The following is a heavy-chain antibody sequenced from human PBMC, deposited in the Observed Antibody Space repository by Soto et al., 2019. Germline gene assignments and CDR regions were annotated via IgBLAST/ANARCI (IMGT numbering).Heavy chain of an antibody. D-gene: IGHD3-3*01. CDR1: GYTFTSYG. CDR3: GRVDDKYYDFWSGKKSGAFDI. V-gene: IGHV1-18*01. J-gene: IGHJ3*02. CDR2: ISAYNGNT. Sequence: ASVKVSCKASGYTFTSYGISWVRQAPGQGLEWMGWISAYNGNTNYAQKIQGRVTMATDTSTSTAYMELRSLRSDDTTVYYCGRVDDKYYDFWSGKKSGAFDIWGQGTMVTVSS.